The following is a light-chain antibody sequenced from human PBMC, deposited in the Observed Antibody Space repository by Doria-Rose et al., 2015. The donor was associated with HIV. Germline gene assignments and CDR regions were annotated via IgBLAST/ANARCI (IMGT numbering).Light chain of an antibody. CDR2: DAS. CDR1: XRVKSSY. V-gene: IGKV3-20*01. Sequence: EXVXTXSPXTLSXSPGERAXLSCRASXRVKSSYLAWYQQKPGQAPRLLIYDASTRATGIPDRFRGSASGTDFTLTISRLEPEDVAVYYCQQYGTSRGTFGQGTRLEIK. CDR3: QQYGTSRGT. J-gene: IGKJ5*01.